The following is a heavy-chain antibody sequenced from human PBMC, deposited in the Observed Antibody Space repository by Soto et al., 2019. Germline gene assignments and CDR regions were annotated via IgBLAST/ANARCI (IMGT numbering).Heavy chain of an antibody. D-gene: IGHD1-20*01. CDR3: ATSQKGYNWNYFDH. CDR2: IYYSGIT. CDR1: GYSISSGYY. V-gene: IGHV4-38-2*01. J-gene: IGHJ4*02. Sequence: SETLSLTCAVSGYSISSGYYWGWIRQPPGKGPEWIGSIYYSGITYYNPSLESRVSVSVDTSKNQFSLKVSGVSAADTAVYYCATSQKGYNWNYFDHWGQGALVTVSS.